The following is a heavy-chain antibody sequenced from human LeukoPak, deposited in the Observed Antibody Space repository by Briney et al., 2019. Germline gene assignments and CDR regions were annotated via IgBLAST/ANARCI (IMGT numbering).Heavy chain of an antibody. D-gene: IGHD6-19*01. Sequence: ASVKVSCKASEYTFSVYHIHWVRQAPGQGLEWMAWINPDSGDTNYAQKFQGRVTMTRDTSISTAYMELSRLRSDDTAVYYCARGIAVAGAQDWGQGTLVTVSS. J-gene: IGHJ4*02. CDR3: ARGIAVAGAQD. CDR1: EYTFSVYH. CDR2: INPDSGDT. V-gene: IGHV1-2*02.